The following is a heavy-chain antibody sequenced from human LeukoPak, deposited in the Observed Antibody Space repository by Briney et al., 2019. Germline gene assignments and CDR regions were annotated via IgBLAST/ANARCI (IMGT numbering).Heavy chain of an antibody. CDR1: GFTFSRYG. CDR2: ISTDGSQK. V-gene: IGHV3-30*18. Sequence: GGSLRLSCAASGFTFSRYGMHWVRQAPGKGLEWVAVISTDGSQKFYADSVKGRFTVSRDNSKNTLYLQMSSLTAEDTAVYYCAKXVVAGTHYFDYWGQGTLVTVSP. D-gene: IGHD6-19*01. J-gene: IGHJ4*02. CDR3: AKXVVAGTHYFDY.